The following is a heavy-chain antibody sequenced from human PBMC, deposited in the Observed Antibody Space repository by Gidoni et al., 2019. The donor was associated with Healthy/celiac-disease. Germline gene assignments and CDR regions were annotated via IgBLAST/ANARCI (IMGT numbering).Heavy chain of an antibody. V-gene: IGHV3-30*18. D-gene: IGHD5-12*01. Sequence: QVQLVESGGGVVQPGRSLRLSCAASGFTFSSYGMHWVRQAPGKGLEWVAVISYEGSNKYYADTVKGRFTISRDNSKNTLYLQMNSLRAEDTAVYYCAKDDRGWLRFGVCGMDVWGQGTTVTVSS. CDR2: ISYEGSNK. CDR1: GFTFSSYG. CDR3: AKDDRGWLRFGVCGMDV. J-gene: IGHJ6*02.